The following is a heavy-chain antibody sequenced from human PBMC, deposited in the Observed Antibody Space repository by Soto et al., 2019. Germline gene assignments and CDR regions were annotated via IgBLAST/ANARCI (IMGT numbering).Heavy chain of an antibody. D-gene: IGHD3-3*01. CDR2: IYYSGST. V-gene: IGHV4-30-4*01. CDR1: GGSISSGDYY. CDR3: ARGYDAYYYYGMDV. J-gene: IGHJ6*02. Sequence: SETLSLTCTVSGGSISSGDYYWSWIRQPPGKGLEWIGYIYYSGSTYYNPSLKSRVTISVHTSKNQFSLKLSSVTAADTAVYYCARGYDAYYYYGMDVWGQGTTVTVSS.